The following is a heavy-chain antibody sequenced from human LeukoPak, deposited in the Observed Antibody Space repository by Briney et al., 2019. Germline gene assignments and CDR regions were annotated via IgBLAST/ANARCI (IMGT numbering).Heavy chain of an antibody. Sequence: ASVTVSFKSSGYTFKNCGISWVRQAPGQGLKWMGWISCYNGDNKYTQNLQGRVTMPTDTSTRTAYMALRSVRSDDPAVYYCARDNPYYYLYWGQGTLVTVSS. CDR1: GYTFKNCG. CDR2: ISCYNGDN. J-gene: IGHJ4*02. CDR3: ARDNPYYYLY. D-gene: IGHD3-22*01. V-gene: IGHV1-18*01.